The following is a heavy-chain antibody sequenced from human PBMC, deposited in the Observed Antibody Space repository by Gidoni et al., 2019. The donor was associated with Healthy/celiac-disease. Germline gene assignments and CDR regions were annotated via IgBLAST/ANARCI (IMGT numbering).Heavy chain of an antibody. CDR3: ARVPRLGYCSSTSCYRRRLWYFDY. Sequence: QVQLQQWGAGLLKPSETLSLTCAVYGGSFSGYYWRWIRQPPGKGLEWIGEINHSGSTNYTPSRKSRVTISVDTSKNQFSLKLSSVTAADTAVYYCARVPRLGYCSSTSCYRRRLWYFDYWGQGTLVTVSS. D-gene: IGHD2-2*01. CDR1: GGSFSGYY. J-gene: IGHJ4*02. V-gene: IGHV4-34*01. CDR2: INHSGST.